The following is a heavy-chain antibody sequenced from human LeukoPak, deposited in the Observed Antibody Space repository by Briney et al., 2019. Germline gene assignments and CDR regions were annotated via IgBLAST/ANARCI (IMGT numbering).Heavy chain of an antibody. D-gene: IGHD1-26*01. CDR3: ARRRRGATPTPNWFDP. V-gene: IGHV4-34*01. CDR1: GGSFSGYY. Sequence: SETLSLTCAVYGGSFSGYYWSWIRQPPRKGLEWIGEINHSGSTNYNPSLKSRVTISVDTSKNQFSLKLSSVTAADTAVYYCARRRRGATPTPNWFDPWGQGTLVTVSS. J-gene: IGHJ5*02. CDR2: INHSGST.